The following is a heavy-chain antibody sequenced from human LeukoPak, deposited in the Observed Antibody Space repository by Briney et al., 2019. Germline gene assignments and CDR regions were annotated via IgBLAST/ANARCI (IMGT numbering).Heavy chain of an antibody. V-gene: IGHV4-4*07. D-gene: IGHD3-10*01. CDR1: GGSISSYY. CDR3: AREHYYGSGSYANWFDP. Sequence: SSETLSLTCTVSGGSISSYYWSWIRQPAAKGLEWIGRIYTSGSTNYNPSLKSRVTISVDTSKNQFSLKLSSVTAADTAVYYCAREHYYGSGSYANWFDPWGQGTLVTVSS. CDR2: IYTSGST. J-gene: IGHJ5*02.